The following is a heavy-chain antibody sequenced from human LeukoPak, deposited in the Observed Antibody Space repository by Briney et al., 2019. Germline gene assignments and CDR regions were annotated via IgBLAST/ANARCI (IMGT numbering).Heavy chain of an antibody. Sequence: SETLSLTCTVSGGSFSGGGYYWSWIRQHPGKGLVWVGYIYYSGSSYYTPSLKSRVTISVDTSKNQFYLKLSSVTAADTAVYYCARGGYYDSSGSQKPFDYWGQGTLVTVSS. D-gene: IGHD3-22*01. CDR1: GGSFSGGGYY. J-gene: IGHJ4*02. V-gene: IGHV4-31*03. CDR2: IYYSGSS. CDR3: ARGGYYDSSGSQKPFDY.